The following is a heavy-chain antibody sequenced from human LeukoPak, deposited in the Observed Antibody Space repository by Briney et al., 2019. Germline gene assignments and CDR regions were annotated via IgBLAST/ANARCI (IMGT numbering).Heavy chain of an antibody. CDR3: ARSPRLLLRNWFDP. J-gene: IGHJ5*02. V-gene: IGHV1-18*01. D-gene: IGHD3-22*01. Sequence: GASVKVSCKASGYTFTSYGISWVRQAPGQGLEWMGWISAYNGNTNYAQKLQGRVTMTTDTSTSTAYMELRSLRSDDTAVYYCARSPRLLLRNWFDPWGQGTLVTVSS. CDR1: GYTFTSYG. CDR2: ISAYNGNT.